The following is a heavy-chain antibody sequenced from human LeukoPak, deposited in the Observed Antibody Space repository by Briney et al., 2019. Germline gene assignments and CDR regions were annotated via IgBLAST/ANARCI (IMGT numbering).Heavy chain of an antibody. CDR3: VKTYCSITRCSPGFDS. CDR2: ISGTNDDT. V-gene: IGHV3-23*01. D-gene: IGHD3-10*01. CDR1: GFIFKLFA. J-gene: IGHJ4*02. Sequence: GGSLRLSCVGSGFIFKLFAVGWVREAPGKGLEWVSVISGTNDDTDYADSVRGHFTISRDNSLNTLFLQMDNLRAEDTAVYYCVKTYCSITRCSPGFDSWGQGTLVTVSS.